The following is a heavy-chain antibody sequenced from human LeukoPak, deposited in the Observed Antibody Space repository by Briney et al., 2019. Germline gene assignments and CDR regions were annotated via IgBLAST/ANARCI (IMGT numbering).Heavy chain of an antibody. CDR1: EGTFSSYA. CDR2: IIPIFGTA. J-gene: IGHJ5*02. CDR3: ARSYCSSTSCYEGWFDP. V-gene: IGHV1-69*05. Sequence: GASVKVSCKASEGTFSSYAISWVRQAPGQGLEWMGGIIPIFGTANYAQKFQGRVTITTDESTSTAYMELSSLRSEDTAVYYCARSYCSSTSCYEGWFDPWGQGTLVTVSS. D-gene: IGHD2-2*01.